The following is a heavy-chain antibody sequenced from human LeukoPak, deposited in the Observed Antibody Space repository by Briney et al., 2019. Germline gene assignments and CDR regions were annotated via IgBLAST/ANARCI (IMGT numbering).Heavy chain of an antibody. CDR3: ARAAAGTRSAFDI. CDR2: INPNSGGT. CDR1: GYTFTGYY. J-gene: IGHJ3*02. Sequence: GASVKVSCKASGYTFTGYYMHWVRQAPGQGLEWMGRINPNSGGTNYAQKFQGRVTMTRDTSISTAHMELSRPRSDDTAVYYCARAAAGTRSAFDIWGQGTMVTVSS. D-gene: IGHD6-13*01. V-gene: IGHV1-2*06.